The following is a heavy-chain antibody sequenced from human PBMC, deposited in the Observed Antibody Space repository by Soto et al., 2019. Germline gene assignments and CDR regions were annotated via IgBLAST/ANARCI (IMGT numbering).Heavy chain of an antibody. V-gene: IGHV3-48*02. CDR2: ISSSSSTI. D-gene: IGHD2-21*02. J-gene: IGHJ3*02. Sequence: PGGSLRLSCAASGFTFSSYAMSWVRQAPGKGLEWVSYISSSSSTIYYADSVKGRFTISRDNTKNSLYLQMNSLRDEDTAVYYCARVFVVVTLNAFDIWGQGTMVTVSS. CDR3: ARVFVVVTLNAFDI. CDR1: GFTFSSYA.